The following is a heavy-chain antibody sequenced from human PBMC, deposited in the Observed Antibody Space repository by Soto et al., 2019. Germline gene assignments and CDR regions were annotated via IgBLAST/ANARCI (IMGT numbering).Heavy chain of an antibody. CDR3: ARGGGYGESRPYLDFDP. V-gene: IGHV4-30-4*01. Sequence: SETLSLTCTVSGGSISSGDYYWSWIRQPPGKGLEWIGYIYYSGSTYYNPSLKSRVTMSADTSKNHFSLKLNSVTAADTAVYYCARGGGYGESRPYLDFDPWGQGTLVTV. CDR2: IYYSGST. CDR1: GGSISSGDYY. D-gene: IGHD3-10*01. J-gene: IGHJ5*01.